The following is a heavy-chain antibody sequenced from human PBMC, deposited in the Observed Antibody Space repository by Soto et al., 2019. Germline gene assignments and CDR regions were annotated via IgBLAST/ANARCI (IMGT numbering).Heavy chain of an antibody. CDR2: IIPMLGIT. D-gene: IGHD3-3*01. J-gene: IGHJ6*02. V-gene: IGHV1-69*08. CDR1: GGTFSSYT. Sequence: QVQLVQSGTEVKKPGSSVQVSCQASGGTFSSYTISWVRQAPGQGLEWMGRIIPMLGITNYAQKFRGRVTITADKSTSTAYMDLSSLRSEDTAVYYCAREERDYDFSTGYSAMDVWGQGTTVTV. CDR3: AREERDYDFSTGYSAMDV.